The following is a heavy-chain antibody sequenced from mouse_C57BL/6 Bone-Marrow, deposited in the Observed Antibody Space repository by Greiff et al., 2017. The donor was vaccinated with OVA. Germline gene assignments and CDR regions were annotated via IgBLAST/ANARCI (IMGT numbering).Heavy chain of an antibody. CDR3: ASFPSFYYGTLYFDY. V-gene: IGHV1-19*01. CDR1: GYTFTDYY. J-gene: IGHJ2*01. CDR2: INPYNGGT. Sequence: DVQLQESGPVLVKPGASVKMSCKASGYTFTDYYMNWVKQSHGKSLEWIGVINPYNGGTSYNQKFKGKATLTVDKSSSTAYMELNSLTSEDSAVYYCASFPSFYYGTLYFDYWGQGTTLTVSS. D-gene: IGHD1-1*01.